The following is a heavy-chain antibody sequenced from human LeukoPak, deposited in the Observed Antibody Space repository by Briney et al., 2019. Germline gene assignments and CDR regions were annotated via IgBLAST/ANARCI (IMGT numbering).Heavy chain of an antibody. CDR2: IYPDDSDS. D-gene: IGHD5-12*01. CDR1: GYSFTNYY. J-gene: IGHJ3*01. V-gene: IGHV5-51*01. Sequence: GESLKISCKGSGYSFTNYYIAWVRQMPGKGLEWMGIIYPDDSDSRYSPSFQGQVTIAADKSISTAYLQWSSLKASDSAMYYCASRSGSGVHDAFDVWGQGTMVTVSS. CDR3: ASRSGSGVHDAFDV.